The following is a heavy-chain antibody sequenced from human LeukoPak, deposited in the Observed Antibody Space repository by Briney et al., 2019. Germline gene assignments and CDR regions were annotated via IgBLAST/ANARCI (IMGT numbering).Heavy chain of an antibody. CDR1: GCTFSSYW. Sequence: PGGSLRLSCSASGCTFSSYWMHWVRQAPGKGLVWVSRINSDGSSTSYADSVKGRFTISRDNAKNTLCLQMNSLRAEDTAVYYCARGGAAMAYYWGQGTLVTVSS. J-gene: IGHJ4*02. D-gene: IGHD5-18*01. CDR3: ARGGAAMAYY. CDR2: INSDGSST. V-gene: IGHV3-74*01.